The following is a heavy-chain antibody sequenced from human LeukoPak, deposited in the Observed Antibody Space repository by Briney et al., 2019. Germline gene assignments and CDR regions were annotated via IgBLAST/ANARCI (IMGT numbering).Heavy chain of an antibody. CDR2: ISSSGSTI. D-gene: IGHD2-2*01. CDR1: GFTFSSYD. V-gene: IGHV3-48*03. J-gene: IGHJ4*02. CDR3: ARFLRGIVPAGMGDDY. Sequence: PGGSLRLSCAASGFTFSSYDMNWLRQAPGKGLEWVSYISSSGSTIYYADSVKGRFTISRDTAKNSLYLQMNSLSAEDTAVYYGARFLRGIVPAGMGDDYWGQGTLVTVSS.